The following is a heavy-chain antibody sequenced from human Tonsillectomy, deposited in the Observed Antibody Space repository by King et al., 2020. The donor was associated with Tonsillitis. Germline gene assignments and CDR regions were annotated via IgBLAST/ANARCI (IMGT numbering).Heavy chain of an antibody. V-gene: IGHV4-59*08. D-gene: IGHD3-10*01. CDR2: IYNSGIT. CDR3: ARLREVGSGEEYYYYGLDV. CDR1: GGFISDYY. J-gene: IGHJ6*02. Sequence: VQLQESGPGLVKPSETLSLTCTVSGGFISDYYWSWIRQPPGEKVEWIGFIYNSGITNYSPSLRSRVTISVDTSKDQFSLKLSSVTAADTAVYYCARLREVGSGEEYYYYGLDVWGQGTTVTVSS.